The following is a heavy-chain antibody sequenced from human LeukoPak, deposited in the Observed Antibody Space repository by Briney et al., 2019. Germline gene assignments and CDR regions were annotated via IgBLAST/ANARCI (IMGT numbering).Heavy chain of an antibody. J-gene: IGHJ4*02. CDR1: GFTFSSYW. D-gene: IGHD2-21*01. CDR3: ARVFSAHRYFDY. CDR2: IKQDGSEK. V-gene: IGHV3-7*01. Sequence: GGSLRLSCAASGFTFSSYWVSWVRQAPGKGLEWVANIKQDGSEKYYVDSVKGRFTISRDNAKNSLYLQMNSLRAEDTAVYYCARVFSAHRYFDYWGQGNLVTVSS.